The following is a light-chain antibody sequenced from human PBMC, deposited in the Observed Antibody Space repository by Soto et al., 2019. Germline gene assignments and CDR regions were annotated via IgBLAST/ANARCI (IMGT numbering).Light chain of an antibody. V-gene: IGKV1-6*01. CDR2: AAS. CDR3: LQEYNYTWT. Sequence: AIQMTQSASSLSASVGDRVTITCRASQGIRNDLGWYQQKPGKAPKLLIYAASSLQSGVPSRFSGSGSGTDFTLTISSLQPEDFATYDGLQEYNYTWTFCQGTKVDNK. J-gene: IGKJ1*01. CDR1: QGIRND.